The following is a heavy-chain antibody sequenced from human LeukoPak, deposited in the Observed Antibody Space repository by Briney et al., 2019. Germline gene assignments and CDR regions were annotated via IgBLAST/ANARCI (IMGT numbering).Heavy chain of an antibody. J-gene: IGHJ4*02. D-gene: IGHD3-22*01. CDR1: GDSISSYY. CDR2: IYYSGST. V-gene: IGHV4-59*01. Sequence: SETLSLTCTVSGDSISSYYWSWIRQPPGKGLEWIGYIYYSGSTNYNPSLKSRVTISVDTSKNQFSLKLSSVTAADTAVYYCARVKYYDSSGYYYFDYWGQGTLVTVSS. CDR3: ARVKYYDSSGYYYFDY.